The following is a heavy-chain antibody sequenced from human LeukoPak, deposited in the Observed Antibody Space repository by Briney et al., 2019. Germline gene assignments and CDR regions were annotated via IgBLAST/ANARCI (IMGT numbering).Heavy chain of an antibody. CDR2: FDPEDGET. V-gene: IGHV1-24*01. CDR1: GYTLTELS. D-gene: IGHD6-13*01. CDR3: ATDLLRRRLLAAAGKKILDY. Sequence: ASVKVSCKFSGYTLTELSMHWVRQAPGKGLEWKGGFDPEDGETIYAQKFQGRVTMTEDTSTDTAYMELSSLRSEDTAVYYCATDLLRRRLLAAAGKKILDYWGQGTLVTVSS. J-gene: IGHJ4*02.